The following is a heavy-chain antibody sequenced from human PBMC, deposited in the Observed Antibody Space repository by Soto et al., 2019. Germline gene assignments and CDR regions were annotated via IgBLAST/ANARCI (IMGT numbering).Heavy chain of an antibody. CDR2: IYWDDDK. CDR1: GFSRTTSGVG. D-gene: IGHD3-3*01. V-gene: IGHV2-5*02. CDR3: AHRILRTVFGLVTTTAIYFDF. J-gene: IGHJ4*02. Sequence: QITLNESGPTVVNPAETLTLTCTFSGFSRTTSGVGVCWIRQSPGKPPEWLALIYWDDDKRYSASLKSRLTITKDTSKNQVVLTMASVDPADTATYYCAHRILRTVFGLVTTTAIYFDFWGQGTPVVVSS.